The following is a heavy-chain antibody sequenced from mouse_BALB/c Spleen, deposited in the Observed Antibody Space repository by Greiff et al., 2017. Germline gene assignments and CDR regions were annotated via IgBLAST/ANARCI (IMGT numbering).Heavy chain of an antibody. J-gene: IGHJ2*01. CDR1: GFTFSSYG. CDR2: INSNGGST. Sequence: DVMLVESGGGLVQPGGSLKLSCAASGFTFSSYGMSWVRQTPDKRLELVATINSNGGSTYYPDSVKGRFTISRDNAKNTLYLQMSSLKSEDTAMYYCARDPGYFDYWGQGTTLTVSS. V-gene: IGHV5-6-3*01. CDR3: ARDPGYFDY.